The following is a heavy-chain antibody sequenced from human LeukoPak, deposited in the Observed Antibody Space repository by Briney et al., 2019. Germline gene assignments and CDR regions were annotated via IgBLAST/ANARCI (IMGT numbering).Heavy chain of an antibody. J-gene: IGHJ4*02. D-gene: IGHD2-15*01. V-gene: IGHV3-23*01. CDR1: GFTFTSYG. CDR2: MSGTGDRT. Sequence: GGTLRLSCAASGFTFTSYGMNWVRQAPGKGLEWVSAMSGTGDRTFYADSVKGRFTISRDNSKNTLYLQMSSLRADDTAVYYCAKDLGYCSSGSCYSEGYWGQGTLVTVSS. CDR3: AKDLGYCSSGSCYSEGY.